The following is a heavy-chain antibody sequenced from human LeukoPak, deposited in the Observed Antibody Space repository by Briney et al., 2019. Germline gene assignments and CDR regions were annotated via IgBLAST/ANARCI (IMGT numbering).Heavy chain of an antibody. D-gene: IGHD3-10*01. CDR2: IYTSGST. Sequence: PSETLSLTCTVSGGSINSYYWSWIRQPAGKGLEWIGRIYTSGSTNYNPSLKSRVTISVDTSKNQFSLKLSSVTAADTAVYYCARGGYYGSGNDFRFDPWGQGTLVTVSS. J-gene: IGHJ5*02. CDR3: ARGGYYGSGNDFRFDP. V-gene: IGHV4-4*07. CDR1: GGSINSYY.